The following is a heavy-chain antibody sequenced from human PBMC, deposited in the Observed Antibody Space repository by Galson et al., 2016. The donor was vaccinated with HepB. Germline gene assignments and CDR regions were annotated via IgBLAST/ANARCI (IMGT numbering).Heavy chain of an antibody. CDR2: IYYTGST. D-gene: IGHD3-10*01. J-gene: IGHJ3*02. CDR1: GDSIISGANY. V-gene: IGHV4-31*03. CDR3: ARAPDTPGGDGFDI. Sequence: TLSLTCTVSGDSIISGANYWSWIRQHPGKGLEWIGFIYYTGSTYYNPSPKSRVPIPVDTSKNQFSLKLSSVTAADTAVYYCARAPDTPGGDGFDIWGQGTMVTVSS.